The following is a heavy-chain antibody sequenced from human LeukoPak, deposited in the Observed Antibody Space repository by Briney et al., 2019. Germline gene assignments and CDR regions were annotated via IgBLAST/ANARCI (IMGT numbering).Heavy chain of an antibody. D-gene: IGHD1-14*01. CDR2: ISGSGGNT. J-gene: IGHJ4*02. Sequence: GGSLRLSCAASGFTFSRNGMTWVRQAPGKGLEWVSAISGSGGNTYYADSVKGRFTISRDNSKNTLYLQMNSLRAEDTAVYYCAKPARTDYADYWGQGTLVTVSS. V-gene: IGHV3-23*01. CDR3: AKPARTDYADY. CDR1: GFTFSRNG.